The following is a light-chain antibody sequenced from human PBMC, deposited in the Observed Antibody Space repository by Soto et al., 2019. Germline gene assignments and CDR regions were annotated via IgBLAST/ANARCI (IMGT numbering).Light chain of an antibody. Sequence: TPSPLSLPVSPGGPPSISCSPSQILLHTNGNNYLDWYLQKPGQSPQLLIYLCSKRASGVPDRFSGSGSGTDFTLKISRVEAADVGVYYCMQALQSLTFGQGTRLEIK. J-gene: IGKJ5*01. V-gene: IGKV2-28*01. CDR3: MQALQSLT. CDR2: LCS. CDR1: QILLHTNGNNY.